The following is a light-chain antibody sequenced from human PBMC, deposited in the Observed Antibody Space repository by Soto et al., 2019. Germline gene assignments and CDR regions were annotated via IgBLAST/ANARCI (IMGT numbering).Light chain of an antibody. J-gene: IGKJ4*01. CDR1: QSGLHSSNSRNY. CDR3: QQYIETPLT. Sequence: DIVMTQSPDSLAVSLGERATIICKSSQSGLHSSNSRNYFAWYQQKPGQPPKLLIYWASTRASGVPDRFSGSGSGTDFTLTISSRQAEDVAVYYWQQYIETPLTFGGGTKVEIK. CDR2: WAS. V-gene: IGKV4-1*01.